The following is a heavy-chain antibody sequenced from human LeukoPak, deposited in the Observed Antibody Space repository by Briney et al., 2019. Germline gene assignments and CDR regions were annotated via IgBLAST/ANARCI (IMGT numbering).Heavy chain of an antibody. J-gene: IGHJ4*02. CDR3: VQTTGWPGFDY. CDR1: GVSISRFY. D-gene: IGHD6-19*01. V-gene: IGHV4-4*09. Sequence: SETLSLICTPSGVSISRFYWSWVRQPPGKGLEWIGNIYNGVPTFFNPSLKSRVTISVDTPKRQFSLQLASVTAADTAVYYCVQTTGWPGFDYWGQGILVTVSS. CDR2: IYNGVPT.